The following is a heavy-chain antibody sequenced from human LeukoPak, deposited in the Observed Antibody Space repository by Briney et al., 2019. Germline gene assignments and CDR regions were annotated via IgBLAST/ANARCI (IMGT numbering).Heavy chain of an antibody. CDR2: ISWNSGSI. D-gene: IGHD1-26*01. V-gene: IGHV3-9*01. J-gene: IGHJ3*02. Sequence: PGGSLRLSCAASGFTFDDYAMHWVRQAPGKGLEWVSGISWNSGSIGYADSVKGRFTISRDNAKNSLYLQMNSLRAEDTALYYCAKDMGWELRGGYAFDIWGQGTMVTVSS. CDR1: GFTFDDYA. CDR3: AKDMGWELRGGYAFDI.